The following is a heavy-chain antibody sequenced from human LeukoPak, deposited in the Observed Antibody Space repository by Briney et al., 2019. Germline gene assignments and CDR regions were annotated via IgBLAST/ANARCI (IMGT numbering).Heavy chain of an antibody. Sequence: ASVKVSCKASGYTFTSYGISWVRQAPGKGLEWMGGFDPEGGEAIYAQKFQGRVTMTEDTSTDTAYMELSSLRSEDTAVYYCATGASSGWYFDLWGRGTLVTVS. CDR2: FDPEGGEA. V-gene: IGHV1-24*01. D-gene: IGHD6-6*01. CDR3: ATGASSGWYFDL. CDR1: GYTFTSYG. J-gene: IGHJ2*01.